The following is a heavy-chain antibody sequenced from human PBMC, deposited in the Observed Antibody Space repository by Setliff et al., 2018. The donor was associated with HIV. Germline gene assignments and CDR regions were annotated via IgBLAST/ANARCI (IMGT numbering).Heavy chain of an antibody. D-gene: IGHD6-13*01. J-gene: IGHJ4*02. CDR1: GGSISSSSHY. V-gene: IGHV4-39*07. CDR2: IYYTGRT. Sequence: SETLSLTCTVSGGSISSSSHYWGWIRKSPGKGLEWIGSIYYTGRTYDNPSLKSRVPMSVDTSKNQFSLKLNSVTALDTAVYYCGRKGSSSRSQAYYYAFWGQGTLVTVSS. CDR3: GRKGSSSRSQAYYYAF.